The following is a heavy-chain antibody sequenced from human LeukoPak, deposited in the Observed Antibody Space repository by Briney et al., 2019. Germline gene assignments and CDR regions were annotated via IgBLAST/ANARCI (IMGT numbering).Heavy chain of an antibody. D-gene: IGHD5-18*01. CDR1: GGSFSSYY. V-gene: IGHV4-34*01. Sequence: SETLSLTCAVSGGSFSSYYWSCIRQPPGKGLEWIGEINHSGSTNYNPSLKSRVTISVDTSKNQFSLKLSSVTAADTAVYYCARGRKYTSGYRVTELGSGYSDYWGQGTLVTVSS. CDR2: INHSGST. J-gene: IGHJ4*02. CDR3: ARGRKYTSGYRVTELGSGYSDY.